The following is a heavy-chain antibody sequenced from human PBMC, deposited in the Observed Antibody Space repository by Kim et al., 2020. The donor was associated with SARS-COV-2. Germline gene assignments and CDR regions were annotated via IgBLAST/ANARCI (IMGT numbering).Heavy chain of an antibody. Sequence: GGSLRLSCAASGFTFSGYWMHWVRQAPGQGLVWVSRISNGETNIMYADSVEGRFSISRDNAKNTLYLQMNSLRAEDTAVYFCARARPGYFDYWAQGTLAT. V-gene: IGHV3-74*03. CDR3: ARARPGYFDY. J-gene: IGHJ4*02. CDR1: GFTFSGYW. CDR2: ISNGETNI.